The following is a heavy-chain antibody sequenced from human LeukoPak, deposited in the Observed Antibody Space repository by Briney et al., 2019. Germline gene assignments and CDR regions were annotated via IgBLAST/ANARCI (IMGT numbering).Heavy chain of an antibody. D-gene: IGHD3-10*01. CDR3: ARIGVGVELGFGDKDY. J-gene: IGHJ4*02. CDR2: INPNSGGT. CDR1: GYTFTGYY. V-gene: IGHV1-2*06. Sequence: GASVKVSCKASGYTFTGYYMHWVRQAPGQGLEWMERINPNSGGTNYAQKFQGRVTMTTDTSTSTAYMELRSLRSDDTAVYYCARIGVGVELGFGDKDYWGQGTLVTVSS.